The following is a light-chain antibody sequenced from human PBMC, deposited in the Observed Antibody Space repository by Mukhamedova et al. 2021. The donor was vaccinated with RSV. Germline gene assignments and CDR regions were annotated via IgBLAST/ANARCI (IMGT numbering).Light chain of an antibody. CDR3: QQYNNWPPVT. J-gene: IGKJ2*01. CDR1: QSVSSN. CDR2: GAS. V-gene: IGKV3-15*01. Sequence: LSCRASQSVSSNLAWYQQKPGQAPRLLIYGASTRATGIPARFSGSESGTEFTLTISSMQSEDFAVYYCQQYNNWPPVTFGQGTK.